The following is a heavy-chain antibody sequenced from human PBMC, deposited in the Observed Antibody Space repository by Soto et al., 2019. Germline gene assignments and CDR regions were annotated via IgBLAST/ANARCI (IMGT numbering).Heavy chain of an antibody. CDR1: GGSISSNSYH. Sequence: PSDTLSLTCTDSGGSISSNSYHWGWIRQPPGEGREWIGSIYYSGTTSYHSSLKSRLTISVDTSKNQSSLKLTSVTAADTAVYYCAKHRYSNYPSFDYWGQGTLVTVSS. V-gene: IGHV4-39*01. CDR3: AKHRYSNYPSFDY. J-gene: IGHJ4*02. CDR2: IYYSGTT. D-gene: IGHD4-4*01.